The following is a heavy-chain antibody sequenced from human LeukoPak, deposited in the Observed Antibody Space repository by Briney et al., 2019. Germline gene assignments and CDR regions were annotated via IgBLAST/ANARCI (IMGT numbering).Heavy chain of an antibody. CDR3: AKGRQGTYDY. CDR2: ITATGDGT. D-gene: IGHD3-10*01. V-gene: IGHV3-23*01. J-gene: IGHJ4*02. CDR1: GFPFSSFA. Sequence: GGSLRLSCAASGFPFSSFAMTWVRQAPGKGLEWVSSITATGDGTFFADSVKGRFTLSRDNSKNTLYLQVNSLRAEDTAIYYCAKGRQGTYDYWGQGTLVTVSS.